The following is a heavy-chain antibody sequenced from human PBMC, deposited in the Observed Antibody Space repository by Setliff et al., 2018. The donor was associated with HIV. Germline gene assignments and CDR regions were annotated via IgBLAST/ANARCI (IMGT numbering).Heavy chain of an antibody. Sequence: TLSLTCTVSGGSISIGDYYWTWIRQHPGKGLEWIGYIHYSGSTFYNPSLKSRVTISVDTSKNQFSLKLSSVTAADTAVYYCARGSGKMVRGIFSGSYYYFMDVWGKGTTVTVSS. CDR1: GGSISIGDYY. CDR2: IHYSGST. V-gene: IGHV4-30-4*08. D-gene: IGHD3-10*01. CDR3: ARGSGKMVRGIFSGSYYYFMDV. J-gene: IGHJ6*03.